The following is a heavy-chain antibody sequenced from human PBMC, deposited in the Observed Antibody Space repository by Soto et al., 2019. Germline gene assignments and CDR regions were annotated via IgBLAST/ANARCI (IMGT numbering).Heavy chain of an antibody. J-gene: IGHJ5*01. CDR2: IYKSATT. CDR3: ARGRYCLTGRCFPNWFDS. Sequence: SETLSLTCSVSGDSISTVDYFWAWIRQPPGQALEYIGYIYKSATTYYNPSFESRVAISLDTSKSQFSLNVTSVTAADTAVYFCARGRYCLTGRCFPNWFDSWGQGTLVTV. CDR1: GDSISTVDYF. V-gene: IGHV4-30-4*01. D-gene: IGHD2-15*01.